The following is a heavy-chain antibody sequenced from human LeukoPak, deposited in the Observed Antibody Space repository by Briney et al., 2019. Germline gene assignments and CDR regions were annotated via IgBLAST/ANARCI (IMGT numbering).Heavy chain of an antibody. Sequence: GRSLRLSCAASGFTFSSYAMHWVRQAPGKGLEWVAVTSYDGSNKYYADSVKGRFTISRDNSKNTLYLQMNSLRAEDTAVYYCARVGDGYNFVEYYMDVWGKGTTVTVSS. CDR2: TSYDGSNK. D-gene: IGHD5-24*01. J-gene: IGHJ6*03. CDR3: ARVGDGYNFVEYYMDV. V-gene: IGHV3-30*01. CDR1: GFTFSSYA.